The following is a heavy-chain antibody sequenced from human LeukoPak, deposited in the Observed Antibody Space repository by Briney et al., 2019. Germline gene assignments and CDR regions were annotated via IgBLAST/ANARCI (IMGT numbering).Heavy chain of an antibody. CDR1: GFTFSSYG. CDR3: AGGSGDSSGYYFDGFDY. V-gene: IGHV3-33*01. CDR2: IWYDGSNK. D-gene: IGHD3-22*01. Sequence: GRSLRLSCAASGFTFSSYGMHWVRQAPGKGLEWVAVIWYDGSNKYYADSVKGRFTISRDNSKNTLYLQMNSLRAEDTAVYYCAGGSGDSSGYYFDGFDYWGQGTLVTVSS. J-gene: IGHJ4*02.